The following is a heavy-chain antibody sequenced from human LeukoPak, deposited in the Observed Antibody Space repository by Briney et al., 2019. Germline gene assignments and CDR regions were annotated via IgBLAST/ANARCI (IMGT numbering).Heavy chain of an antibody. J-gene: IGHJ6*02. CDR2: INHSGST. Sequence: SETLSLTCAVYGGSFSGYYWSWIRQPPGKGLEWVGEINHSGSTNYNPSLKSRVTISVDTSKNQFSLKLSSVTAADTAVYYCARVSPGVEGMDVWGQGTTVTVSS. CDR3: ARVSPGVEGMDV. V-gene: IGHV4-34*01. CDR1: GGSFSGYY. D-gene: IGHD3-3*01.